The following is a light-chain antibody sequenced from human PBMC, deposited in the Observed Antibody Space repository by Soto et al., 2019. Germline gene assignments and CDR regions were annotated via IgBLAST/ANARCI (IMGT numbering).Light chain of an antibody. CDR1: QSISSW. Sequence: DIQMTPAPSTPSSSVGDRGTVTCRASQSISSWLAWYQQKPGKAPKLLIYKASSLESGVPSRFSGSGSGTEFTLTISSLQPDDFATYYCQQYNSYPWTFGQGTKVDIK. CDR3: QQYNSYPWT. V-gene: IGKV1-5*03. CDR2: KAS. J-gene: IGKJ1*01.